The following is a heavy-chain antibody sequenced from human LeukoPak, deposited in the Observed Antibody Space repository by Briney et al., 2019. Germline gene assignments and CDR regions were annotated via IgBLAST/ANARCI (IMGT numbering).Heavy chain of an antibody. D-gene: IGHD1-26*01. J-gene: IGHJ6*02. CDR1: GYTFTSYG. V-gene: IGHV1-18*01. Sequence: ASVKASCKASGYTFTSYGISWVRQAPGQGLEWMGWISAYNGNTNYAQKLQGRVTMTTDTSTSTAYMELRSLRSDDTAVYYCARDSLARGSYFYYYYGMDVWGQGTTVTVSS. CDR3: ARDSLARGSYFYYYYGMDV. CDR2: ISAYNGNT.